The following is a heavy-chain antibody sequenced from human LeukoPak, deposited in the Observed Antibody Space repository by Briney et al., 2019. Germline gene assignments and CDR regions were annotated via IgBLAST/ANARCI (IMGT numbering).Heavy chain of an antibody. J-gene: IGHJ6*02. CDR3: TMVTNYYYGMDV. Sequence: GGSLRLSCAASGFTFSSYDMHWVRQATGKGLEWVSAIGTAGDTYYPGSVKGRFTISRENAKNSLYLQMNSLRAGDTAVYYCTMVTNYYYGMDVWGQGTTVTVSS. CDR2: IGTAGDT. CDR1: GFTFSSYD. V-gene: IGHV3-13*01. D-gene: IGHD5-18*01.